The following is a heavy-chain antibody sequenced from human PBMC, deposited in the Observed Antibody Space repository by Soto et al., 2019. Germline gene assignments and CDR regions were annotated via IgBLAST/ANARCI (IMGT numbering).Heavy chain of an antibody. CDR1: GYTFTSYG. J-gene: IGHJ6*02. D-gene: IGHD3-10*01. Sequence: ASVKVSCKASGYTFTSYGISWVRQAPGQGLEWMGWISAYNGNTSYAQKLQGRVTMTTDTSTSTAYMELRSLRSDDTAVYYCARELMGITMVRGVIEYYYYGMDVWGQGTTVTAP. CDR3: ARELMGITMVRGVIEYYYYGMDV. CDR2: ISAYNGNT. V-gene: IGHV1-18*01.